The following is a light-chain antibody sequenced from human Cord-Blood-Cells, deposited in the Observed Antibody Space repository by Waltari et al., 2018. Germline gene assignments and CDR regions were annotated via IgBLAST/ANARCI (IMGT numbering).Light chain of an antibody. J-gene: IGKJ2*01. CDR2: AAS. CDR1: QGISSS. V-gene: IGKV1-13*02. Sequence: AIQLPKSPSSRSASVGDRVTITCRASQGISSSLAWYQQKPGKAPKLLIDAASSLESGVPARFIGSGSGTDFTLTISSLQPEDFAAYYCQQFNSYPYTFGQGTKLEIK. CDR3: QQFNSYPYT.